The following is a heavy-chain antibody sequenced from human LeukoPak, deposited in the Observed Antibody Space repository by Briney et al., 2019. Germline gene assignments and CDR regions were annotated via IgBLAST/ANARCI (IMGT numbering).Heavy chain of an antibody. CDR3: AKDGGCGAYCGAEYYMEV. CDR2: NSGGGGST. D-gene: IGHD2-21*01. Sequence: PGGSLRLSCAASGFTFINYAMSWVRQAPGKGLEWVSANSGGGGSTYYADAVKGRVTISRDNAKKTLYLQMNSLRDEDTGLYYCAKDGGCGAYCGAEYYMEVWGKGTTVTVSS. CDR1: GFTFINYA. J-gene: IGHJ6*03. V-gene: IGHV3-23*01.